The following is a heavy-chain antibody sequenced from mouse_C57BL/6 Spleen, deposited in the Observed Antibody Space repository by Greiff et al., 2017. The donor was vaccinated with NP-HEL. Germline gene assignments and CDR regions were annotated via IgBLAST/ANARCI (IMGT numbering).Heavy chain of an antibody. CDR3: ARENWDPYYFDY. Sequence: EVNLVESEGGLVQPGSSMKLSCTASGFTFSDYYMAWVRQVPEKGLEWVANINYDGSSTYYLDSLKSRFIISRDNAKNILYLQMSSLKSEDTATYYCARENWDPYYFDYWGQGTTLTVSS. V-gene: IGHV5-16*01. CDR1: GFTFSDYY. CDR2: INYDGSST. J-gene: IGHJ2*01. D-gene: IGHD4-1*01.